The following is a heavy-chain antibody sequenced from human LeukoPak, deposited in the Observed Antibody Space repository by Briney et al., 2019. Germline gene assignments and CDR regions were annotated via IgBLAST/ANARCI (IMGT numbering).Heavy chain of an antibody. J-gene: IGHJ3*02. D-gene: IGHD3-22*01. CDR2: IYWDDDK. V-gene: IGHV2-5*02. Sequence: SGPTLVKPTQTLTLTCTFSGFSLSTSGVGVGWIRQPPGKALEWFALIYWDDDKRYSPSLKSRLTITKDTSKNQVVLTMTNMDPVDTATYYCAHGVGYYDSSGYRDRCAFDIWGQGTMVTVSS. CDR1: GFSLSTSGVG. CDR3: AHGVGYYDSSGYRDRCAFDI.